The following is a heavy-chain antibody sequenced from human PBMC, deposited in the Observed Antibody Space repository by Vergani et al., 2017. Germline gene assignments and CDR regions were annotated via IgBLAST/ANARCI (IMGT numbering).Heavy chain of an antibody. CDR2: IYSGGSP. V-gene: IGHV3-66*01. J-gene: IGHJ4*02. CDR1: GFTVSSNY. D-gene: IGHD5-12*01. Sequence: VQLVESGGGVVQPGRSLRLSCAASGFTVSSNYMSWVRQAPGKGLEWCSVIYSGGSPYYADSVKGRFTISRDKSKNTLYLQMNSLRAEDTAVYYCARDQGLPTNYYFDYWGQGTLVTVSS. CDR3: ARDQGLPTNYYFDY.